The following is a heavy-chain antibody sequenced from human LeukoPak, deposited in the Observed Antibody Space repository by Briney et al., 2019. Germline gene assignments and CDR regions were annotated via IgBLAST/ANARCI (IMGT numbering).Heavy chain of an antibody. CDR1: GGTSSSYA. J-gene: IGHJ4*02. V-gene: IGHV1-69*13. Sequence: SVKVSCKASGGTSSSYAISWVRQAPGQGLEWMGGIIPIFGTANYAQKFQGRVTITADESTSTAYMELSSLRSEDTAMYYCASLYSSGWGFDYWGQGTLVTVSS. CDR2: IIPIFGTA. D-gene: IGHD6-19*01. CDR3: ASLYSSGWGFDY.